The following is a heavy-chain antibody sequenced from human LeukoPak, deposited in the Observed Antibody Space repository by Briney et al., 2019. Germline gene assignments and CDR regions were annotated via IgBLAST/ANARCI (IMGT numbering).Heavy chain of an antibody. Sequence: GASVKVSCKASGYTFTSYGISWVRQAPGQGLEWMGWISAYNGNTNYAQKLQGRVTMTTDTSTSTAYMELRSLRSDDTAVYYCASYYASGVSAYNYYGMDVWGKGTTVTVSS. CDR3: ASYYASGVSAYNYYGMDV. V-gene: IGHV1-18*01. D-gene: IGHD3-10*01. CDR1: GYTFTSYG. J-gene: IGHJ6*04. CDR2: ISAYNGNT.